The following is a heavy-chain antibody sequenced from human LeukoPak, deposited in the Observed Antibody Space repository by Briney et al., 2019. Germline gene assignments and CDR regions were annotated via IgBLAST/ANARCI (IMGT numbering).Heavy chain of an antibody. CDR1: GGSISSGSYY. CDR3: ASRIIYDSSGYYGDY. V-gene: IGHV4-61*02. CDR2: IYTSGST. D-gene: IGHD3-22*01. Sequence: PSQTLSLTCIFFGGSISSGSYYWSWIRQPAGKGLEWIGRIYTSGSTNYNPSLKSRVTISVDTSKNQFSLKLSSVTAADTAVYYCASRIIYDSSGYYGDYWGQGTLVTVSS. J-gene: IGHJ4*02.